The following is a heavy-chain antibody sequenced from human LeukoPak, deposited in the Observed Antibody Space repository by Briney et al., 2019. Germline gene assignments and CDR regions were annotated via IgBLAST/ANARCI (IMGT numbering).Heavy chain of an antibody. CDR3: ARDRGPLLWFGELLPQKQDGMDV. D-gene: IGHD3-10*01. Sequence: ASVKVSCKASGYTFTSYYMHWVRQAPGQGLEWMGIINPSGGSTSYAQKFQGRVTMTRDTSTSTVYMELSSLRSEDTAVYYRARDRGPLLWFGELLPQKQDGMDVWGQGTTVTVSS. V-gene: IGHV1-46*01. J-gene: IGHJ6*02. CDR1: GYTFTSYY. CDR2: INPSGGST.